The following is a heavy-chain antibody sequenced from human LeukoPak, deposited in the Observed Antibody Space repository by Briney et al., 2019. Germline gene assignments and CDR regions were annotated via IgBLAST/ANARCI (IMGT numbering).Heavy chain of an antibody. V-gene: IGHV4-31*03. D-gene: IGHD3-16*02. J-gene: IGHJ4*02. CDR2: IYYSGST. Sequence: PSETLSLTRTVSGGSISSGGYYWSWLRQHPGKGLEWIGYIYYSGSTYYNPSLKSRVTISVDTSKNQFSLKLSSVTAADTAVYYCARGSPYDYIWGSYRPHFFDYWGQGTLVTVSS. CDR1: GGSISSGGYY. CDR3: ARGSPYDYIWGSYRPHFFDY.